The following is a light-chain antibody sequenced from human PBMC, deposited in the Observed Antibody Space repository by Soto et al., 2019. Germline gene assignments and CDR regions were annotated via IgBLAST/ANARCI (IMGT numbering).Light chain of an antibody. Sequence: EIVMTQSASTVSVSPGERATLCFMASQSVSSNLAWYQQKPGQAPRLLIYGASTRATGIPARFSGSGSGTEFTLTISSLQSEDFAVYYCQQYNDWPRTFGQGTKVDIK. CDR3: QQYNDWPRT. CDR2: GAS. V-gene: IGKV3-15*01. J-gene: IGKJ1*01. CDR1: QSVSSN.